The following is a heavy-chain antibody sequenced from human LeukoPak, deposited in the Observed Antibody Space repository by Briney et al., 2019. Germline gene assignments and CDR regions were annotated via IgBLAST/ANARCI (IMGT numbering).Heavy chain of an antibody. CDR1: GGSISSYY. CDR3: ARYIYCSSTSCYTGQKFDY. J-gene: IGHJ4*02. Sequence: SETLSLTCTVSGGSISSYYWSWIRQPPGKGLEWIGYIYYSGSTNYNPSLKSRVTISVDTSKNQFSLKLSSVTAADTAVYYCARYIYCSSTSCYTGQKFDYWGQGTLVTVSS. D-gene: IGHD2-2*02. V-gene: IGHV4-59*12. CDR2: IYYSGST.